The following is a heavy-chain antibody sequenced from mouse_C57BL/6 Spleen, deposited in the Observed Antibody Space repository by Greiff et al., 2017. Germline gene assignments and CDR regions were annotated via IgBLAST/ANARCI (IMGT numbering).Heavy chain of an antibody. D-gene: IGHD1-1*01. V-gene: IGHV1-64*01. Sequence: QVQLQQPGAELVKPGGSVKLSCKASGYTFISYWMHWVKQRPGQGLEWIGMIQPNSGSTNYNEKFKIKATLTVDRASSKAYMQLSSLTSKDSAVYYCARKGYGNAMDYWGQGTSVTVSS. CDR2: IQPNSGST. J-gene: IGHJ4*01. CDR3: ARKGYGNAMDY. CDR1: GYTFISYW.